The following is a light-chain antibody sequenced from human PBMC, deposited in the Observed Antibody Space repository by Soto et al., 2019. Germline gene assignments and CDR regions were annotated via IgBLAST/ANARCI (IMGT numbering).Light chain of an antibody. Sequence: QSVLTQPPSVSGSPGQSVTISCTGTSTDFVGYNRVSWYQQPPGTAPKLMIHEVSKRPSGVPDRFSGSKSGNTASLTISGLQAADEADYYCSLYTSENAYVFGNGTKVT. CDR1: STDFVGYNR. CDR3: SLYTSENAYV. J-gene: IGLJ1*01. CDR2: EVS. V-gene: IGLV2-18*01.